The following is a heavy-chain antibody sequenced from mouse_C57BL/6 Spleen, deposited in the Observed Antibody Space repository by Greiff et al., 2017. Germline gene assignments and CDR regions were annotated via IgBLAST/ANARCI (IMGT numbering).Heavy chain of an antibody. V-gene: IGHV1-50*01. J-gene: IGHJ3*01. CDR1: GYTFTSYW. CDR3: ASITTRFAY. D-gene: IGHD1-1*01. Sequence: QVQLQQPGAELVKPGASVKLSCKASGYTFTSYWMQWVKQRPGQGLEWIGEIDPSDSYTNYNQKFKGKATLTVDTSSSTAYMQLSSLTSEDSAVYYCASITTRFAYWGQGTLVTVSA. CDR2: IDPSDSYT.